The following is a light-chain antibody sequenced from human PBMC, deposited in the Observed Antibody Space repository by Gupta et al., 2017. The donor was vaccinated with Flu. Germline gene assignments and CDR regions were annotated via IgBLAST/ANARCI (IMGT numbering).Light chain of an antibody. V-gene: IGLV2-23*01. CDR2: EDS. J-gene: IGLJ1*01. CDR1: RSDIGGYTL. CDR3: CSYAGDNTYV. Sequence: QSALTQPASVSGSPGPSITISFTGTRSDIGGYTLVSWYQQHPGKAPKVMIYEDSKRPSGASNRFSGSKSGNTASLTIAGLQAEDEGDYYCCSYAGDNTYVFGSGTKVTVL.